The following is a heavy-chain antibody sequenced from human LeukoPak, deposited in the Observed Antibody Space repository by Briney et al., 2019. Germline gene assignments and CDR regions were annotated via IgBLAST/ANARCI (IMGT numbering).Heavy chain of an antibody. Sequence: ASVKVSCKASGGTFSSYAISWVRQAPGQGLEWMGWMNPNSGNTGYAQKFQGRVTMTRNTSISTAYMELSSLRSEDTAVYYCARVSDCSSTSCYSNYYYYYMDVWGKGTTVTVSS. J-gene: IGHJ6*03. CDR1: GGTFSSYA. V-gene: IGHV1-8*02. D-gene: IGHD2-2*01. CDR2: MNPNSGNT. CDR3: ARVSDCSSTSCYSNYYYYYMDV.